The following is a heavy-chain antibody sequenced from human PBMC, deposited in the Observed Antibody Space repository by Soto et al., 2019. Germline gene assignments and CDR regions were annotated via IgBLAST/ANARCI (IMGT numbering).Heavy chain of an antibody. CDR1: GGSMNSGDYS. CDR3: ARVQVKPAFNWFHP. V-gene: IGHV4-30-4*01. CDR2: IYYSGST. J-gene: IGHJ5*02. D-gene: IGHD2-15*01. Sequence: TLYLTCTVSGGSMNSGDYSWSWIRQPPGKGLEWIGYIYYSGSTYYNPSLKSRVTISVDTSKNQFSLKLSSVTAADTAVYYCARVQVKPAFNWFHPCGQGTLVTVSS.